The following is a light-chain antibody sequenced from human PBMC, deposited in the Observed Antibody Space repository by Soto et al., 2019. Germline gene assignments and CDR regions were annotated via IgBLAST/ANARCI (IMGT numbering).Light chain of an antibody. CDR1: QSIGRW. V-gene: IGKV1-5*01. J-gene: IGKJ1*01. CDR2: DAS. CDR3: QQYYSYWT. Sequence: DIRMTQSPSTLSASVGDTVTVTCRASQSIGRWLAWYQQKPGKAPKLLIFDASTLENGVPARFSGSRSGPEFSLTISSLQPDDFATYYCQQYYSYWTFGQGTKVEIK.